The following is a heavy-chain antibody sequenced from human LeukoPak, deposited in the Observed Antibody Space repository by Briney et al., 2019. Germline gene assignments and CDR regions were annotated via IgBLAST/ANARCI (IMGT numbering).Heavy chain of an antibody. CDR2: FDPEDGET. CDR3: ARDSKTTVTVRWDY. V-gene: IGHV1-24*01. Sequence: ASVKVSCKVSGYTSSVLSMQWVRQAPGKGLEWMGGFDPEDGETIYAQKFQGRVTMTEDTSTDTAYMELSSLRSEDTAVYYCARDSKTTVTVRWDYWGQGTLVTVSS. CDR1: GYTSSVLS. J-gene: IGHJ4*02. D-gene: IGHD4-11*01.